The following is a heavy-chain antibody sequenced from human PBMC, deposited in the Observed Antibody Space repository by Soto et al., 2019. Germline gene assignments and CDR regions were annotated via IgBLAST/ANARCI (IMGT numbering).Heavy chain of an antibody. CDR3: ARGNGSGSYYSNNYYYYYYGMDV. CDR2: IIPIFGTA. J-gene: IGHJ6*02. CDR1: GGTFSSYA. D-gene: IGHD3-10*01. Sequence: SVKVSCKASGGTFSSYAISWVRQAPGQGLEWMGGIIPIFGTANYAQKFQGRVTITADESTSTAYMELSSLRSEDTAVYYCARGNGSGSYYSNNYYYYYYGMDVWGQGTTVTVSS. V-gene: IGHV1-69*13.